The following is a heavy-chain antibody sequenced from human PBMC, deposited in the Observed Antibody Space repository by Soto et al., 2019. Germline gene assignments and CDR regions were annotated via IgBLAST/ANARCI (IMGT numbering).Heavy chain of an antibody. V-gene: IGHV3-23*01. CDR2: ISGRRGST. CDR3: AKDLKGVGATDFVY. CDR1: GFTFSSYA. Sequence: PGGSLRLSCAASGFTFSSYALRWVRQAPGKGLEWVSAISGRRGSTYYADSVKGRFTISRDNPKNTLYVQMNSLRAEDTAVYYCAKDLKGVGATDFVYGGQGTLVTVSS. D-gene: IGHD1-26*01. J-gene: IGHJ4*02.